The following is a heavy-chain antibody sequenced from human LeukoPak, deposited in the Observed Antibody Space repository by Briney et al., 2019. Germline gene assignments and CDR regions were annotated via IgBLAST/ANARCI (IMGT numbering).Heavy chain of an antibody. D-gene: IGHD3-10*01. CDR1: GGSISSSSYY. CDR2: IYYSGST. J-gene: IGHJ4*02. Sequence: PSETLSLTCTVSGGSISSSSYYWGWIRQPPGEGLEWIASIYYSGSTYYNPSLKSRVTISVDTSKNQFSLKLSSVTAADTAVYYCARHESFRGYFDYWGQGTLVTVSS. V-gene: IGHV4-39*01. CDR3: ARHESFRGYFDY.